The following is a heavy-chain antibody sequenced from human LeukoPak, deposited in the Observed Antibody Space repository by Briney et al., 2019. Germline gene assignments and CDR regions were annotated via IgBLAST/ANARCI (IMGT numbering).Heavy chain of an antibody. J-gene: IGHJ5*02. D-gene: IGHD6-19*01. CDR3: AKGPRVITVGPLDP. V-gene: IGHV3-30*18. CDR2: VSFDGSDE. Sequence: GGSLRLSCADSGFNLTNYGMHWVRQAPGKGLEWVAVVSFDGSDEYYADSVRGRFTVSRDNSKNTLYLQMNSLRAEDTAVYYCAKGPRVITVGPLDPWRQGSLVTVSS. CDR1: GFNLTNYG.